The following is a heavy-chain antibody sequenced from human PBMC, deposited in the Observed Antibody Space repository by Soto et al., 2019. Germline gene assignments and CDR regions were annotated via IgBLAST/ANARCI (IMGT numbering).Heavy chain of an antibody. Sequence: EVHLLDSGGGLVQTGGSLRLACAASGFTFSSHTMNWVRQAPGKGLEWVSGISGSGTGTYYAASVKGRFTISRDNSEEAVYLQMSSLAAEDRAVYYCAKEGRFGSSWPAGDSWGQGTLVTVSS. CDR1: GFTFSSHT. V-gene: IGHV3-23*01. CDR3: AKEGRFGSSWPAGDS. CDR2: ISGSGTGT. J-gene: IGHJ5*01. D-gene: IGHD6-13*01.